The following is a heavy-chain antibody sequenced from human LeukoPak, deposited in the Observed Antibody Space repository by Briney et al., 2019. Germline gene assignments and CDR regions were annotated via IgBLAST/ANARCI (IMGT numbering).Heavy chain of an antibody. V-gene: IGHV4-34*01. D-gene: IGHD2-2*01. CDR3: ASTERCSTTCPLDY. CDR2: IDHSGST. CDR1: GGSFRGYY. Sequence: AETLSLTCAVYGGSFRGYYWSWIRQPPGKGLEWIGEIDHSGSTNYNPSLKSRVTISLDTSMKKFSLKLNSVTAADTAVYYCASTERCSTTCPLDYWGQGTLVTVSS. J-gene: IGHJ4*02.